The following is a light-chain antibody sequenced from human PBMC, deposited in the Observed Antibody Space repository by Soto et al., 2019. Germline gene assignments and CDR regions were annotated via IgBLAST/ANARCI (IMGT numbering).Light chain of an antibody. Sequence: QSALTQPASVSGSPGQSITISCTGTSSDVGGYNYVSWYQQHPGKAPKLMIYDVSNRPSGVSNRFSGSKSGNTAPLTISGLQAEDEADYYCSSYTSSRTRVFGTGTKLTVL. CDR2: DVS. J-gene: IGLJ1*01. CDR1: SSDVGGYNY. CDR3: SSYTSSRTRV. V-gene: IGLV2-14*01.